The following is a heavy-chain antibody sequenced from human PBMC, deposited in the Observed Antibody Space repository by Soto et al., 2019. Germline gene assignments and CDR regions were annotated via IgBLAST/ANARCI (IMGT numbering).Heavy chain of an antibody. Sequence: GGSLRLSCAASGFAFSSYEMNWVRQAPGKGLEWVSYISSSGSTIYYADSVKGRFTISRDNAKNSLYLQMNSLRAEDTAVYYCARGPDYYYYGMDVWGQGTTVTVSS. CDR1: GFAFSSYE. CDR3: ARGPDYYYYGMDV. J-gene: IGHJ6*02. CDR2: ISSSGSTI. V-gene: IGHV3-48*03.